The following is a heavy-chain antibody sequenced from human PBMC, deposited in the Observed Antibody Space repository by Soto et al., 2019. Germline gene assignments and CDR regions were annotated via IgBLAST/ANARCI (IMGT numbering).Heavy chain of an antibody. CDR3: AKRIASSCSGWDS. CDR2: SANSGGTT. CDR1: GFPFSSYA. D-gene: IGHD2-15*01. V-gene: IGHV3-23*01. Sequence: DVQLLESGGALVQPGESLRLSCAASGFPFSSYAMTWVRQAPGKGLEWVSGSANSGGTTFYADSVRGRFTISRDNSKNTVYLQMNNLRAEDTAIYYCAKRIASSCSGWDSWGQGTLVTVSS. J-gene: IGHJ4*02.